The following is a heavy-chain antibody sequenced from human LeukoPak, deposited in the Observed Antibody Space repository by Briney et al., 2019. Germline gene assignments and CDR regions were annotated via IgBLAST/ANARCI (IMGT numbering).Heavy chain of an antibody. J-gene: IGHJ4*02. CDR2: IYYNEST. Sequence: PSETLSLTCTVSGGSISTYYWSWIRQPVGKGLEWIGYIYYNESTNYNPSVKSRVTISADTSKNQFSLKLRSVTAADTAVYYCARGRWLVNYWGRGTQVTVSS. V-gene: IGHV4-59*01. CDR3: ARGRWLVNY. D-gene: IGHD6-19*01. CDR1: GGSISTYY.